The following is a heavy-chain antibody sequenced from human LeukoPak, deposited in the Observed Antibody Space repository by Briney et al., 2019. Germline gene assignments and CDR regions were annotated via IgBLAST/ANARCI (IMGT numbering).Heavy chain of an antibody. Sequence: PGGSLRLSCAASGFSLRSSEMNWVRQAPGKGPEWVAHINSADNVEYYNDSVRGRFTMSRDNAKDLLYLQMNSLRDEDTAVYYCARDTVNGPFVISLDLWGQGVLVTVSS. CDR3: ARDTVNGPFVISLDL. D-gene: IGHD2-8*01. CDR1: GFSLRSSE. V-gene: IGHV3-48*03. J-gene: IGHJ5*02. CDR2: INSADNVE.